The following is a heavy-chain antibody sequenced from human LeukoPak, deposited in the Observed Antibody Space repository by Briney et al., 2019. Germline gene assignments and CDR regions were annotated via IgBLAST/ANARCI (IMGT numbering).Heavy chain of an antibody. J-gene: IGHJ4*02. CDR2: IYYSGST. CDR3: ARQLGRRGYEGY. V-gene: IGHV4-39*01. D-gene: IGHD5-18*01. CDR1: GGSISSSSYY. Sequence: SETLSLTCTVSGGSISSSSYYWGWIRQPPGKGLEWIGSIYYSGSTYYNPSLKSRVTITVDTSKNQFSLKLSSVTAADTAVYYCARQLGRRGYEGYWGQGTLVTVSS.